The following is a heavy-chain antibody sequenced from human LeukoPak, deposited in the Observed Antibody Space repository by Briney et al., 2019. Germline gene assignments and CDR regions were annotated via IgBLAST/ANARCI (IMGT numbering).Heavy chain of an antibody. D-gene: IGHD5-24*01. J-gene: IGHJ6*02. Sequence: SETLSLTCAVYGGSFSGYYWSWIRQPPGKGLEWIGEINHSGSTNYNPSLKSRVTISVDTSKNQFSLKLSSVTAADTAVYYCARELRSYGMDVWGQGTTVTVSS. CDR3: ARELRSYGMDV. CDR1: GGSFSGYY. V-gene: IGHV4-34*01. CDR2: INHSGST.